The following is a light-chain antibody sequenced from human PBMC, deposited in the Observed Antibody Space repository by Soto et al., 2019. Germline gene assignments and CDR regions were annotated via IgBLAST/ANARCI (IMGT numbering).Light chain of an antibody. CDR2: WAP. Sequence: DIVMTQSPDSLAVSLGERATINCKSSQSVLYSSNNKNYLAWYQQKPGQPPKLLIYWAPTRESGVPDRFSGSGSGTDFTLTISSLQAEDVAVSYCQQYYSTPLTFGGGTKVDIK. CDR1: QSVLYSSNNKNY. V-gene: IGKV4-1*01. CDR3: QQYYSTPLT. J-gene: IGKJ4*01.